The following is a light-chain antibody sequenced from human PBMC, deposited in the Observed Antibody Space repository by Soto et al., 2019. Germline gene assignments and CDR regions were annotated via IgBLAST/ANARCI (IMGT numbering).Light chain of an antibody. V-gene: IGKV3-15*01. Sequence: EIVMTQSPATLSVSPGERATLSCRASQRVSRNLAWYQQKPGQATSLLIYGASTRATGIQARFSGSGSGKECTITIITPPSADFADYYCHQYKNWPPWTFGQGNKVEI. CDR2: GAS. J-gene: IGKJ1*01. CDR3: HQYKNWPPWT. CDR1: QRVSRN.